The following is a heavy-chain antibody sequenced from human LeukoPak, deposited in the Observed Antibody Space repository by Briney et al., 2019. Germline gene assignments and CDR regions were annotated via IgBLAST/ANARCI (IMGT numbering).Heavy chain of an antibody. J-gene: IGHJ6*02. V-gene: IGHV3-74*01. CDR1: GFTFSGYW. D-gene: IGHD3-10*01. CDR3: ARDYGSGTYYYYGMDV. Sequence: GGPLRFSVAAPGFTFSGYWMHWVGQAPGKGLVWVSRIKSDGSSTSYADSVKGRFTISRDNAKNTLYLQMNSLRAEDTAVYYCARDYGSGTYYYYGMDVWGQGTTVTVSS. CDR2: IKSDGSST.